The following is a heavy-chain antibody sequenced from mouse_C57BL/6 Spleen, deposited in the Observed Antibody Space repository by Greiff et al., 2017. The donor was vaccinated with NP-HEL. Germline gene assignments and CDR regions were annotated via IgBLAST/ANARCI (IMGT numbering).Heavy chain of an antibody. CDR2: ISYDGSN. J-gene: IGHJ2*01. Sequence: VQLKESGPGLVKPSQSLSLTCSVTGYSITSGYYWNWIRQFPGNKLEWMGYISYDGSNNYNPSLKNRISITRDTSKNQFFLKLNSVTTEDTATYYCARSGTVAFDYWGQGTTLTVSS. CDR3: ARSGTVAFDY. D-gene: IGHD1-1*01. V-gene: IGHV3-6*01. CDR1: GYSITSGYY.